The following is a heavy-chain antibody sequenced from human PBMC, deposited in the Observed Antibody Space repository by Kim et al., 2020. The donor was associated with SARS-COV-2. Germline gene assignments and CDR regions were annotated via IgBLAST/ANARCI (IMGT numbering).Heavy chain of an antibody. Sequence: GGSLRLSCAASGFTFSSYGMHGVRQAPGKGLEWVAVIWYDGSNKFYADSVKGRFTISRDNSKNTLYLQMNSRRAEDTAVYCCARNRHQGEDAFVIWGQGT. CDR2: IWYDGSNK. D-gene: IGHD3-16*01. J-gene: IGHJ3*02. CDR1: GFTFSSYG. V-gene: IGHV3-33*01. CDR3: ARNRHQGEDAFVI.